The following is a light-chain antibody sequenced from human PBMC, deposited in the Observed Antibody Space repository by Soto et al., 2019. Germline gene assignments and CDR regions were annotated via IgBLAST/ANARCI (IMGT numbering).Light chain of an antibody. CDR2: GAS. Sequence: DVRRTQAPSSLSASVGDTITITCRASRTINTYLNWFQQKPGEPPRLLIYGASTLHDGVPSRFSGSGSGADFTLTISGLQPEDFASYHCQHTYSDISFGGGTKV. CDR3: QHTYSDIS. J-gene: IGKJ4*01. CDR1: RTINTY. V-gene: IGKV1-39*01.